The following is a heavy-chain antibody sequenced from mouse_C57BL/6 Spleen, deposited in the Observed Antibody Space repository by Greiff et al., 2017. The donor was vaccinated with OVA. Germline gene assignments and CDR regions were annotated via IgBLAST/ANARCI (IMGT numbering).Heavy chain of an antibody. D-gene: IGHD4-1*01. Sequence: QVQLKQSGAELVRPGASVKLSCKASGYTFTDYYINWVKQRPGQGLEWIARIYPGSGNTYYNEKFKGKATLTAEKSSSTAYMQLSSLTSEDSAVYFCARVSLGYFDYWGQGTTLTVSS. CDR2: IYPGSGNT. V-gene: IGHV1-76*01. J-gene: IGHJ2*01. CDR1: GYTFTDYY. CDR3: ARVSLGYFDY.